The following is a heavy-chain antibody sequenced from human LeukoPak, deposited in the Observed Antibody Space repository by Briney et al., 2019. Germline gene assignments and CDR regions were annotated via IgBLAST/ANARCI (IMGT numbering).Heavy chain of an antibody. J-gene: IGHJ4*02. D-gene: IGHD1-26*01. CDR3: AKDTIVGATVLFDY. CDR2: IRYDGSNK. CDR1: GFTFSSYG. Sequence: GGSLRLSCAASGFTFSSYGMHWVRQAPGKGLEWVAFIRYDGSNKYYADSVKGRFAISRDNSKNTLYLQMNSLRAEDTAVYYCAKDTIVGATVLFDYWGQGTLVTVSS. V-gene: IGHV3-30*02.